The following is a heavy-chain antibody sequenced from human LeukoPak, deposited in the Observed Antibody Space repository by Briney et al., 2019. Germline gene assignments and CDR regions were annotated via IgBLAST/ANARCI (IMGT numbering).Heavy chain of an antibody. V-gene: IGHV4-59*01. Sequence: PSETLSLTCTVSGGSISSYYWSWIRQPPGKGLEWIGYIYYSGSTNYHPSLKSRVTISVDTSKNQFSLKLSSVTAADTAVYYCARRGYSGYDSPDAFDIWGQGTMVTVSS. CDR3: ARRGYSGYDSPDAFDI. CDR2: IYYSGST. CDR1: GGSISSYY. J-gene: IGHJ3*02. D-gene: IGHD5-12*01.